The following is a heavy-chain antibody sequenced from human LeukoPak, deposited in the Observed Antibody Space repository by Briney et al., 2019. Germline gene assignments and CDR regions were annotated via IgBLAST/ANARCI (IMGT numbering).Heavy chain of an antibody. CDR2: IYYTGTT. CDR3: ARAYSYGLIHDAFDI. CDR1: GGSIGSYY. J-gene: IGHJ3*02. V-gene: IGHV4-59*01. D-gene: IGHD5-18*01. Sequence: SETLSLTCTVSGGSIGSYYWSWIRQPPGKGLEWIGYIYYTGTTTYNPSLKSRVTISLDTSKNQFSLELTSMTAADTAVYYCARAYSYGLIHDAFDIWGRGTMVTVSS.